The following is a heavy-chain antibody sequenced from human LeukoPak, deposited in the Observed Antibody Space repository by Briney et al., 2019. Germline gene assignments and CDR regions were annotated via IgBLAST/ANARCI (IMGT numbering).Heavy chain of an antibody. CDR3: ASGDLVRGRIVVVPAAIPHYYMDV. J-gene: IGHJ6*03. D-gene: IGHD2-2*01. Sequence: SVKVSCKASGGTFSSYAISWVRQAPGQGLEWMGGIIPIFGTENYAQKFQGRVTITADESTSTAYMELSSLRSEDTAVYYCASGDLVRGRIVVVPAAIPHYYMDVWGKGTTVTVSS. CDR2: IIPIFGTE. CDR1: GGTFSSYA. V-gene: IGHV1-69*13.